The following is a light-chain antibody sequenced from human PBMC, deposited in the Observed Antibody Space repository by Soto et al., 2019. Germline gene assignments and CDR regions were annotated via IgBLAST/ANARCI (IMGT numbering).Light chain of an antibody. CDR3: CSYAGSYTS. V-gene: IGLV2-11*01. CDR1: SSDVGGYNY. Sequence: QSVLTQPPSVSGSPGQSVTISCTGTSSDVGGYNYVSWYQQHPGKAPKLMIYDVSKRPSGVPDRFSGSKSGNTASLTISGLQAEDEADYYCCSYAGSYTSFGTGTKVTVL. CDR2: DVS. J-gene: IGLJ1*01.